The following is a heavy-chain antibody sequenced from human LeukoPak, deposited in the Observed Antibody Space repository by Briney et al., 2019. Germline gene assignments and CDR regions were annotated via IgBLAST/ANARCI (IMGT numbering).Heavy chain of an antibody. D-gene: IGHD6-13*01. CDR3: ARLPKQQLVPMRTGYFDL. V-gene: IGHV4-39*01. J-gene: IGHJ2*01. Sequence: PSETLSLTCTVSGGSISSSSYYWGWIRQPPGKGLEWIGSIYYSGSTYYNPSLKSRVTISVDTSKNQFSLKLSSVTAADTAVYYCARLPKQQLVPMRTGYFDLWGRGTLVTVSS. CDR1: GGSISSSSYY. CDR2: IYYSGST.